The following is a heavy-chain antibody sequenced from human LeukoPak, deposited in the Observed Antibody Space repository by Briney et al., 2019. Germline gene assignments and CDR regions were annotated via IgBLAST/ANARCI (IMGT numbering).Heavy chain of an antibody. CDR2: ISGSGGST. Sequence: GGSLRLSCAASGFTFSSYAMSWVRQAPGKGLEWVSAISGSGGSTYYADSVKGRFTISRDNSKNTLYLQMNSLRAEDTAVYYCAKDGGGSYYEGYFDYWGQGTLVTVSS. J-gene: IGHJ4*02. V-gene: IGHV3-23*01. CDR3: AKDGGGSYYEGYFDY. D-gene: IGHD1-26*01. CDR1: GFTFSSYA.